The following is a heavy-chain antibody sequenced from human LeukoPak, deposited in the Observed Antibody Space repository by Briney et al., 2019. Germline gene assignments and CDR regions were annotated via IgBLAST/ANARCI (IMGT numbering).Heavy chain of an antibody. CDR2: ISSRGSTI. CDR3: ARDAYYYGSGSYSPKFDY. V-gene: IGHV3-48*03. D-gene: IGHD3-10*01. CDR1: GFTFSSYE. Sequence: GGSLRLSCAASGFTFSSYEMNWVRQAPGKGLEWVSYISSRGSTIYYADSVKGRFTISRDNAKNSLYLQMNSLRAEDTAVYYCARDAYYYGSGSYSPKFDYWGQGTLVTVSS. J-gene: IGHJ4*02.